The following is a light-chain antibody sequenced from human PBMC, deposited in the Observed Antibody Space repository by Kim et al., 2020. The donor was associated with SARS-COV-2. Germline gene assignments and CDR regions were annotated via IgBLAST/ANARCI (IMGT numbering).Light chain of an antibody. CDR3: QQYNVYSLT. CDR2: RAS. V-gene: IGKV1-5*03. J-gene: IGKJ1*01. CDR1: QSISSF. Sequence: DIQMTQSPSTLSASVGDRVTITCRASQSISSFLAWYQQKPGKAPTLLISRASTLERGVPSRFSGSGSGTEFTLTINSLQAGDFATYFCQQYNVYSLTLGQGTKVDIK.